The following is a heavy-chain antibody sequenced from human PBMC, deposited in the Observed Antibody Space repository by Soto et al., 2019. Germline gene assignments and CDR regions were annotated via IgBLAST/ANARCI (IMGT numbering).Heavy chain of an antibody. D-gene: IGHD2-8*02. CDR1: GGSISSGGYY. J-gene: IGHJ4*02. CDR2: TYHSGTT. Sequence: SETLSLTCTVSGGSISSGGYYWSWIRQHPGKGLEWIGYTYHSGTTYYNPSLKSRVTISVDTSKNQFSLKLTSVTAADTALYYCARDKITGLFDYWGQRTLVTVAS. CDR3: ARDKITGLFDY. V-gene: IGHV4-31*03.